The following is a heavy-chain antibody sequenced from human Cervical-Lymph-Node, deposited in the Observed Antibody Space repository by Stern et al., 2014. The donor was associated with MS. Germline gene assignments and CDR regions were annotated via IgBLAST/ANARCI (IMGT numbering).Heavy chain of an antibody. CDR2: INPNGGRT. J-gene: IGHJ4*02. CDR1: GYSISNYS. D-gene: IGHD4-17*01. V-gene: IGHV1-46*01. Sequence: QVQLVQSGAEVKKPGASVKLSCTASGYSISNYSIHWVRQAPGQGLVWMGMINPNGGRTTYAQKFQGRVTMTWDTSTTTVYMELSSLRSEDTALYYCARPLPYANWGQGTLVTVSS. CDR3: ARPLPYAN.